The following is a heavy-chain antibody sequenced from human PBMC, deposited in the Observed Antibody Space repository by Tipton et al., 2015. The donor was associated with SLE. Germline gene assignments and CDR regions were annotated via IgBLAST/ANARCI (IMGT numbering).Heavy chain of an antibody. CDR1: GGSISSSSYY. Sequence: LRLSCTVSGGSISSSSYYWGWIRQPPGKGLEWIGSIYYSGSTYYNPSLKSRVTISVDTSKNQFSLKLSSVTAADTAVYYCARPYDSSGDDAFDIWGQGTMVTVSS. CDR2: IYYSGST. D-gene: IGHD3-22*01. J-gene: IGHJ3*02. V-gene: IGHV4-39*07. CDR3: ARPYDSSGDDAFDI.